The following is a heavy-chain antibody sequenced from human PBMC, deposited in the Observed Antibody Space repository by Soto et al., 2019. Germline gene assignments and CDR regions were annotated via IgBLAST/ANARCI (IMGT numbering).Heavy chain of an antibody. J-gene: IGHJ6*02. CDR1: GYTFTGYY. CDR2: INPNSGGT. CDR3: ARDQGSRIAAPLYGMDG. D-gene: IGHD6-6*01. Sequence: ASVKVSCKASGYTFTGYYMHWVRQAPGQGLEWMGWINPNSGGTNYAQKFQGRVTMTRNTSISTAFMVLSRLRSDDPAVYYCARDQGSRIAAPLYGMDGWGQGTTVTVSS. V-gene: IGHV1-2*02.